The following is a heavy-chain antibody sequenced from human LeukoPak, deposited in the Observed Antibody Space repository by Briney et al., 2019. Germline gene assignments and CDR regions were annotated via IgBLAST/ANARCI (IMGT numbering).Heavy chain of an antibody. J-gene: IGHJ4*02. V-gene: IGHV4-30-4*08. CDR1: GGSISSGGYY. D-gene: IGHD5-18*01. CDR3: AREDTAMVSLDY. CDR2: IYYSGST. Sequence: SETLSLTCTVSGGSISSGGYYWSWIRQHPGKGLEWIGYIYYSGSTYYNPSLKSRVTISVDTSKNQFSLKLSSVTAADTAVYYCAREDTAMVSLDYWGQGTLVTVSS.